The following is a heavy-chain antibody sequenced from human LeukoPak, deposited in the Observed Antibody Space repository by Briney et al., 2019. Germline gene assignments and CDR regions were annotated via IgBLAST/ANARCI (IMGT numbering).Heavy chain of an antibody. Sequence: QAGGSLRLSCAASGFTFSSYSMNWVRQAPGKGLEWVSAISGSGGSTYYADSVKGRFTISRDNSKNTLYLQMNSLRAEDTAVYYCAKISSAMSSLDYWGQGTLVTVSS. CDR2: ISGSGGST. V-gene: IGHV3-23*01. CDR1: GFTFSSYS. CDR3: AKISSAMSSLDY. D-gene: IGHD3-10*01. J-gene: IGHJ4*02.